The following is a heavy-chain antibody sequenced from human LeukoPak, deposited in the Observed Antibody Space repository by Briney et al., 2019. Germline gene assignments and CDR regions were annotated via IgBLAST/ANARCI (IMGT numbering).Heavy chain of an antibody. V-gene: IGHV4-31*01. CDR2: IYYSGST. CDR1: GGSISSGGYY. J-gene: IGHJ4*02. CDR3: AREVAASFDY. Sequence: PSETLSLTCTVSGGSISSGGYYWSWIRQHPGKGLEWIGYIYYSGSTYYNPSLKSQVTISVDTSKNQFSLKLSSVTAADTAVYYCAREVAASFDYWGQGTLVTVSS. D-gene: IGHD2-15*01.